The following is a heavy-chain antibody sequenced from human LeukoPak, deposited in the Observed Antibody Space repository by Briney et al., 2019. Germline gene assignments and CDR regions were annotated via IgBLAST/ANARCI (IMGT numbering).Heavy chain of an antibody. D-gene: IGHD2-8*02. CDR3: ARARDCTGGACYFDY. Sequence: GGSLRDSCAASGFTFSNYLMTWVRPAPRKRLEWVANIKFVEIEKYYVDSVKGRFTISRDNAKSSLSLQMNSLRVEDTAVYYCARARDCTGGACYFDYWGQGTLVTVSS. CDR2: IKFVEIEK. J-gene: IGHJ4*02. V-gene: IGHV3-7*05. CDR1: GFTFSNYL.